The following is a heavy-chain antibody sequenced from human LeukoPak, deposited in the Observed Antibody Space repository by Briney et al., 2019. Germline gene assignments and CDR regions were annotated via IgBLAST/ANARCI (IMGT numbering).Heavy chain of an antibody. CDR1: GGSISSGGYY. CDR3: ARGLGRWLHHNFDS. D-gene: IGHD5-24*01. CDR2: IYYSGST. V-gene: IGHV4-31*03. J-gene: IGHJ4*02. Sequence: SQTLSLTCTVSGGSISSGGYYWSWIRQHPGKGLEWIGYIYYSGSTYYSPSLKSRVTISLDTSKNQFSLNLSSVTAADTAVYFCARGLGRWLHHNFDSWGQGKLVTVSS.